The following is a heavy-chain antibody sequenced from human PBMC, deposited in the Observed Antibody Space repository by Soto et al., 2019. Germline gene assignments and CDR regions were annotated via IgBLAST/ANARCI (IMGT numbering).Heavy chain of an antibody. CDR1: GFTFSADG. CDR3: TSGNYYGMDV. J-gene: IGHJ6*02. Sequence: PVVSLILSCSASGFTFSADGIHWFRQAPVNGLVWVSRTNTYVTATTYAYSVEGRFTISRDNAKNMLYLQMNSLRAEDTAVYYCTSGNYYGMDVWGQGTTVTVSS. V-gene: IGHV3-74*03. CDR2: TNTYVTAT.